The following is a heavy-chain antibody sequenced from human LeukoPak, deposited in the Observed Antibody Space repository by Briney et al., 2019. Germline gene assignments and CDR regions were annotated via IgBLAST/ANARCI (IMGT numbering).Heavy chain of an antibody. J-gene: IGHJ6*02. CDR3: AKDTASGTGSSWPYYYYYYGMDV. D-gene: IGHD6-13*01. Sequence: SGGSLRLSCAASGFTFDDYAMHWVRQAPGKGLEWVSGISWNSGSIGYADSVKGRFTISRDNAKNSLYLQMNSLRAEDTALYYCAKDTASGTGSSWPYYYYYYGMDVWGQGTTVTVSS. V-gene: IGHV3-9*01. CDR1: GFTFDDYA. CDR2: ISWNSGSI.